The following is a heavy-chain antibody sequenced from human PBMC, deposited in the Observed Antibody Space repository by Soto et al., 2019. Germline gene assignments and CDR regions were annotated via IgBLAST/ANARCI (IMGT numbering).Heavy chain of an antibody. D-gene: IGHD1-7*01. CDR2: IYHSGST. Sequence: PSETLSLTCAVYGGSISSGGYSWSWIRQPPGKGLEWIGYIYHSGSTYYNPSLKSRVTISVDRSKNQFSLKLSSVTAADTAVYYCARGTTSFRLVDYWGQGTLVTVSS. V-gene: IGHV4-30-2*01. J-gene: IGHJ4*02. CDR1: GGSISSGGYS. CDR3: ARGTTSFRLVDY.